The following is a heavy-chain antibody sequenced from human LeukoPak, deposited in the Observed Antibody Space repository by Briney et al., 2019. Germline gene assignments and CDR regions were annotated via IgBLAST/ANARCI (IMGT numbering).Heavy chain of an antibody. CDR1: GYTLTLYY. Sequence: ASVKVPHKASGYTLTLYYMHWVRQAPGQGREGMGWLNPNRGGTNYAQKLQGRVTMTRDTPNSTAYMELHTLSCEDTPVLYCERDGVQRRYFSMDVWRQGTRVTVSS. CDR3: ERDGVQRRYFSMDV. D-gene: IGHD3-9*01. CDR2: LNPNRGGT. J-gene: IGHJ6*01. V-gene: IGHV1-2*02.